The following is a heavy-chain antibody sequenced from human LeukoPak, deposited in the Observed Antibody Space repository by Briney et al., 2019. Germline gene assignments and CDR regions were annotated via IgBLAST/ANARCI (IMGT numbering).Heavy chain of an antibody. CDR3: AKGPHSSGWHYFDY. Sequence: GGSLRLSCAASGFTFSSYAMTWVRQAPGKGLEWVSTFTYSGVNTYYADSVRGRFTISRDNSKNTLYLQLNSLRAEDTALYYCAKGPHSSGWHYFDYWGRGTLVTVSS. V-gene: IGHV3-23*01. D-gene: IGHD6-19*01. CDR1: GFTFSSYA. CDR2: FTYSGVNT. J-gene: IGHJ4*02.